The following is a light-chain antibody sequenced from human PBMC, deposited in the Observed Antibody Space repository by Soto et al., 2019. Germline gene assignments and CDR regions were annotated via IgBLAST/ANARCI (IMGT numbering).Light chain of an antibody. J-gene: IGKJ3*01. V-gene: IGKV1-9*01. CDR1: QDIKTY. CDR3: QHLNNYPPFT. CDR2: GTF. Sequence: IQLTQSPSSLSASVGDRVSITCRASQDIKTYLAWYQQKQGKAPKLLISGTFTLQSGVPSRFNGSGSGTDFPLPIRRLQPEDFATFYCQHLNNYPPFTFGPGTKVDLE.